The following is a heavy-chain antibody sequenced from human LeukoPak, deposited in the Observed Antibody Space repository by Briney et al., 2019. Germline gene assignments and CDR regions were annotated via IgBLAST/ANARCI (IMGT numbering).Heavy chain of an antibody. CDR3: ARNSGKARAFDI. CDR1: EFTFSSYS. Sequence: GGSLRLSCAASEFTFSSYSMNWVRQAPGKGLEWVSSITSSSNMYYADSVKGRFTISRDNAKNSLYPQMNSLRAEDTAVYYCARNSGKARAFDIWGQGTMVTVSS. CDR2: ITSSSNM. D-gene: IGHD4-23*01. V-gene: IGHV3-21*01. J-gene: IGHJ3*02.